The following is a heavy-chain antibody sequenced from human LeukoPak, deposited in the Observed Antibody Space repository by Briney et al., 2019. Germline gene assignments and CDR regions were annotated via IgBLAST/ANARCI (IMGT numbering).Heavy chain of an antibody. V-gene: IGHV4-34*01. CDR2: INHSGST. D-gene: IGHD3-16*01. J-gene: IGHJ4*02. CDR3: ARGPGEDY. Sequence: PWETLSLTCAVYGGSFSNYYWTWIRQPPGKGLEWIGEINHSGSTNYNPSLKSRVTISVDTSKNQFSLKLSSVTVADTAVYYCARGPGEDYWGQGTLVSVSS. CDR1: GGSFSNYY.